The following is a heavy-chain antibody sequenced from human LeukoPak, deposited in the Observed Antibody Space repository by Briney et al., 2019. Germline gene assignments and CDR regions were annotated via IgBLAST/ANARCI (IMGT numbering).Heavy chain of an antibody. J-gene: IGHJ3*02. CDR3: ARDRAPERWLQLVGDAFDI. Sequence: GGSLRLSCAASGFTFSSYSMNWVRQAPGKGLEWVSSISSSSSYIYYADSVKGRFTISRDNAKNSLYLQMNSLRAEDTAVCYCARDRAPERWLQLVGDAFDIWGQGTMVTVSS. V-gene: IGHV3-21*01. D-gene: IGHD5-24*01. CDR2: ISSSSSYI. CDR1: GFTFSSYS.